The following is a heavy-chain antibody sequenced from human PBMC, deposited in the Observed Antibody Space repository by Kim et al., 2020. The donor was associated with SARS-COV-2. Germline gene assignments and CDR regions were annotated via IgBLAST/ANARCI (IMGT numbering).Heavy chain of an antibody. D-gene: IGHD2-15*01. CDR1: GFTFSSYG. J-gene: IGHJ4*02. CDR3: AKDLGGSYPGDLDY. V-gene: IGHV3-30*18. Sequence: GGSLRLSCAASGFTFSSYGMHWVRQAPGKGLEWVAVISYDGSNKYYADSVKGRFTISRDNSKNTLYLQMNSLRAEDTAVYYCAKDLGGSYPGDLDYWGQG. CDR2: ISYDGSNK.